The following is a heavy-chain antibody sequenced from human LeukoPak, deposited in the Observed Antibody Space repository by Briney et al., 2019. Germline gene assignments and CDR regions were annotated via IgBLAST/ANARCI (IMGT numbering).Heavy chain of an antibody. CDR1: GYTFTSYG. CDR3: ARGGRWELPRPYAFDV. D-gene: IGHD1-26*01. J-gene: IGHJ3*01. Sequence: PSASVKVSCKASGYTFTSYGISWVRQAPGQGLEWLGWISVYSGHTNYAQKLQGRVTMTTDTSTTTAYMELRTLRSDDTAVYYCARGGRWELPRPYAFDVWGQGTVVTVSS. V-gene: IGHV1-18*01. CDR2: ISVYSGHT.